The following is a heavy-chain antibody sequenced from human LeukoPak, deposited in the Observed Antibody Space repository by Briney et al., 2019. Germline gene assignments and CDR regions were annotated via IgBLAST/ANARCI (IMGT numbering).Heavy chain of an antibody. D-gene: IGHD2-8*01. Sequence: PGGSLRLSCAASGFSVSTYYMDWVRQAPGKGLEWVSVIYSDGNTQYADSVKGRFTISRDDSKNTLYLQMNSLKAEDTAVYYCARARSRCTSGVCRSDYYYYMDVWGKGTTVTVSS. CDR1: GFSVSTYY. J-gene: IGHJ6*03. CDR2: IYSDGNT. V-gene: IGHV3-66*02. CDR3: ARARSRCTSGVCRSDYYYYMDV.